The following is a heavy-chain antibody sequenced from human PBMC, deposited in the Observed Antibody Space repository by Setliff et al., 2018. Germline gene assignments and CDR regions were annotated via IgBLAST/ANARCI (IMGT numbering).Heavy chain of an antibody. CDR1: DGSFSGYY. CDR3: ARGYCSSSGCFFAGWFDP. D-gene: IGHD2-2*01. CDR2: IDHSGNT. J-gene: IGHJ5*02. V-gene: IGHV4-34*01. Sequence: SETLSLTCAVYDGSFSGYYWSWIRQPPGKGLELIGEIDHSGNTNYNPSLKSRVTIFVDTSKNQFSLKLNSVTAADMAVYYCARGYCSSSGCFFAGWFDPWGQGTLGTVS.